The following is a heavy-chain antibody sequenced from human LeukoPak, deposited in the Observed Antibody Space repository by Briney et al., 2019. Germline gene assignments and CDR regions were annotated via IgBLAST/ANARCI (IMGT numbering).Heavy chain of an antibody. V-gene: IGHV4-59*01. CDR3: AREVSPSDHYYYYGVDV. CDR2: AYYNGRA. CDR1: GGSITSNY. Sequence: SETLSLTCAVSGGSITSNYWSWIRQPPGKGLEWIGYAYYNGRANYNPSLKSRLTISVDTSKNQFSLNLSSVTAADTAVYYCAREVSPSDHYYYYGVDVWGRGTTVTVSS. J-gene: IGHJ6*02. D-gene: IGHD5/OR15-5a*01.